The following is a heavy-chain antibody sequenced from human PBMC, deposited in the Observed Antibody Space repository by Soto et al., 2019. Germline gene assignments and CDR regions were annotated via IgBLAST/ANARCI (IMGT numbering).Heavy chain of an antibody. CDR3: ARVAYYGSGSYYNPFDY. CDR1: GGSFSGYY. D-gene: IGHD3-10*01. J-gene: IGHJ4*02. Sequence: SETLSLTCAVYGGSFSGYYWSWIRQPPGKGLEWIGEINHSGSTNYNPSLKSRVTISVDTSKNQFSLKLSSVTAADTAVYYCARVAYYGSGSYYNPFDYWGQGTRVTVSS. CDR2: INHSGST. V-gene: IGHV4-34*01.